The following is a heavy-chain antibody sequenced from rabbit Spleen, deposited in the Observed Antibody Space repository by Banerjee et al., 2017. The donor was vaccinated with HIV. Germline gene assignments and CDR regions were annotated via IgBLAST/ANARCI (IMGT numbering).Heavy chain of an antibody. CDR3: ARRNVNNGGYMFEF. J-gene: IGHJ2*01. CDR2: LYTAYENT. CDR1: GFSFSSGHD. V-gene: IGHV1S40*01. Sequence: QSVEESGGDLVKPGTSLTLTCTASGFSFSSGHDLCWVRQAPGKELEWTGCLYTAYENTDYASGAKGRFTISKTSSTTVTLQMTSLTAADTATYFCARRNVNNGGYMFEFWGPGTLVTVS. D-gene: IGHD1-1*01.